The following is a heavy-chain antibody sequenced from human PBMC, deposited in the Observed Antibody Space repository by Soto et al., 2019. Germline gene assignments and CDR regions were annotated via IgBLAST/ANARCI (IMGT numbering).Heavy chain of an antibody. CDR2: IRSKIYGGTT. CDR1: GFIFGDYA. V-gene: IGHV3-49*04. J-gene: IGHJ6*02. CDR3: TREEKWELLSYYYGMDV. D-gene: IGHD1-26*01. Sequence: GGSLRLSCTTSGFIFGDYAMSWVRQAPGKGLECVSFIRSKIYGGTTEYAASVKARFTISRDDSKSIAYLQMNTLKTEDTAVYYCTREEKWELLSYYYGMDVWGQGTTVTVSS.